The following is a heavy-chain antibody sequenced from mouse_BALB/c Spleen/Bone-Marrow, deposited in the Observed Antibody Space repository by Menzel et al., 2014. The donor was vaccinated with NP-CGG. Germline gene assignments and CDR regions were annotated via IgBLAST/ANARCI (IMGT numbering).Heavy chain of an antibody. V-gene: IGHV1S81*02. Sequence: QVQLQQSGAELVKPGASVKLSCKASGYTFTTYYIYWVKQRPGQGLEWIGGINPSNGGSSFNEKFKNKATLIVDESSTTVYMQLSSLTSEDSAVYFCTRAGHHDYSFAFWGQGTLVTVSA. CDR2: INPSNGGS. J-gene: IGHJ3*01. CDR1: GYTFTTYY. CDR3: TRAGHHDYSFAF. D-gene: IGHD1-2*01.